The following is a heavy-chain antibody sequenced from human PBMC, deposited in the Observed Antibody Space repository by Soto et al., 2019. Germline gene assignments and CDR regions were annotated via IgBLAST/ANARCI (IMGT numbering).Heavy chain of an antibody. CDR3: GNVSRMVNPSMDY. CDR2: ISGSGGST. J-gene: IGHJ4*02. V-gene: IGHV3-23*01. D-gene: IGHD5-18*01. Sequence: PGRCLRLSCAASGFTFSSYAMSWVRQAPGKGLEWVSAISGSGGSTYYADSVKGRFTISTDNSQNTLYLQMNSLRAQDTAVYYCGNVSRMVNPSMDYWGQGTLVTVSS. CDR1: GFTFSSYA.